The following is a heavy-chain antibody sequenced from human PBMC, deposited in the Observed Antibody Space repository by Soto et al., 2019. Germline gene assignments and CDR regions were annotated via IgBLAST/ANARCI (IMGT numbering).Heavy chain of an antibody. Sequence: LRLSCAASGFTFSSYAMSWVRQAPGKGLEWVSAISGSGGSTYYADSVKGRFTISRDNSKNTLYLQMNSLRAEDTAVYYCAKLVEMATIRYFDYWGQGTLVTVSS. CDR1: GFTFSSYA. CDR2: ISGSGGST. D-gene: IGHD5-12*01. CDR3: AKLVEMATIRYFDY. V-gene: IGHV3-23*01. J-gene: IGHJ4*02.